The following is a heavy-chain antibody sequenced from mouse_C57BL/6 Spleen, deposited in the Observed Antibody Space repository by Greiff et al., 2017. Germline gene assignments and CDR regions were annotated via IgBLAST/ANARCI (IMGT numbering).Heavy chain of an antibody. Sequence: EVKLMESGGGLVQSGRSLRLSCATSGFTFSDFYMEWVRQAPGKGLEWIAASRNKANDYTTEYSASVKGRFIVSRDTSQSILYLQMNALRAEDTAIYYCARDDDGLDYWGQGTTLTVSS. V-gene: IGHV7-1*01. CDR1: GFTFSDFY. CDR2: SRNKANDYTT. CDR3: ARDDDGLDY. D-gene: IGHD2-3*01. J-gene: IGHJ2*01.